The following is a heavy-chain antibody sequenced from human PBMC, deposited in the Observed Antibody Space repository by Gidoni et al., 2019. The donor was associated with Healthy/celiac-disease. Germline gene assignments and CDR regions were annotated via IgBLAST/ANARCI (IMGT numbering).Heavy chain of an antibody. CDR3: ARETAFEDYDFWSGPAGFDY. CDR2: ISYDGSNK. CDR1: GFTFSSYA. V-gene: IGHV3-30*04. D-gene: IGHD3-3*01. J-gene: IGHJ4*02. Sequence: QVQLVESGGGVVQPGRSLRLSCAASGFTFSSYAMHWVRQAPGKGLEWVAVISYDGSNKYYADSVKGRFTISRDNSKNTLYLQMNSLRAEDTAVYYCARETAFEDYDFWSGPAGFDYWGQGTLVTVSS.